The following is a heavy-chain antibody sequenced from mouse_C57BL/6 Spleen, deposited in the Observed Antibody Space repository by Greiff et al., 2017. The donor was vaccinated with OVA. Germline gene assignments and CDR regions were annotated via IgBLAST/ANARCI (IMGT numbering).Heavy chain of an antibody. CDR1: GFTFSSYA. Sequence: EVKLMESGGGLVKPGGSLKLSCAASGFTFSSYAMSWVRQTPEKRLEWVATISDGGSYTYYPDNVKGRFTISRDNAKNNLYLQMRHLKSEDTAMYYCARDLDYDGSNYAMDYWGQGTSVTVSS. D-gene: IGHD1-1*01. V-gene: IGHV5-4*01. CDR3: ARDLDYDGSNYAMDY. J-gene: IGHJ4*01. CDR2: ISDGGSYT.